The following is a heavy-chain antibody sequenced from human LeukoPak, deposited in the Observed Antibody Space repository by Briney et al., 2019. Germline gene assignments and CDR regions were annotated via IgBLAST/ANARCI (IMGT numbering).Heavy chain of an antibody. J-gene: IGHJ4*02. CDR3: VREGIKAAGSTVDY. V-gene: IGHV1-2*02. CDR2: INPNSGGT. D-gene: IGHD6-13*01. CDR1: GYTFTGYY. Sequence: GASVKVSCKASGYTFTGYYMHWVRRAPGQGLEWMGWINPNSGGTNYAQKFQGRVTMTRDTSISTAYMELSRLRSDDTAVYYCVREGIKAAGSTVDYWGQGTLVTVSS.